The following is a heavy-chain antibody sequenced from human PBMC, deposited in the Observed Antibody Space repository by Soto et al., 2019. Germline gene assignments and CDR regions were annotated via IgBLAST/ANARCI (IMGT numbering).Heavy chain of an antibody. D-gene: IGHD6-6*01. CDR1: GFTFSSYA. CDR2: IWYDGSNK. CDR3: ARDLVAARPDLRWFDP. Sequence: GGSLRLSCAASGFTFSSYAMNWVRQAPGKGLEWVAVIWYDGSNKYYADSVKGRFTISRDNSKNTLYLQMNSLRAEDTAVYYCARDLVAARPDLRWFDPWGQGTLVTVSS. V-gene: IGHV3-33*08. J-gene: IGHJ5*02.